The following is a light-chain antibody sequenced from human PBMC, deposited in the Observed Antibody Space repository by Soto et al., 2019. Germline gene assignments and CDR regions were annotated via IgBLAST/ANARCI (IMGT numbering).Light chain of an antibody. J-gene: IGLJ1*01. V-gene: IGLV1-40*01. CDR2: GSS. CDR3: QSYDSSLSGYV. CDR1: SSNIGAGYD. Sequence: QSVLTQPPSVSGAPGQRVTISCTGRSSNIGAGYDVHWYQQLPGTAPKLLIYGSSNRPSGVPDRFSGSKSGTSASLAITGLQAEDEADYYCQSYDSSLSGYVFGTGTKLTVL.